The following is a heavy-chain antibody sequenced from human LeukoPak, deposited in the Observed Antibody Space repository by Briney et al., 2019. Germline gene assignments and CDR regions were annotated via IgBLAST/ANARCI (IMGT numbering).Heavy chain of an antibody. J-gene: IGHJ4*02. CDR3: ARDRAFSTFDY. CDR1: EFTFTTSW. CDR2: INPDASTK. V-gene: IGHV3-7*01. D-gene: IGHD2-2*01. Sequence: GGPLRLSCAASEFTFTTSWMTWVRQAPGKGLEWLGNINPDASTKNYAASVRGRFTFSRDNAKNSLYLHMSSLRAEDTAIYYCARDRAFSTFDYWGRGTLVTVSS.